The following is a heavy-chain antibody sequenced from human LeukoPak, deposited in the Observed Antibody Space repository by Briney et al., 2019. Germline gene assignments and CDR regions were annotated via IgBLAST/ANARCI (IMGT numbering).Heavy chain of an antibody. CDR1: GYTFTNYA. D-gene: IGHD2-15*01. Sequence: ASVKVSCKGSGYTFTNYAVHWVRQAPGQRLEWLGWVNPGNGDTKYSQNFQGRVTVTSDTSAATAYVELNSLTSEDTAVYYCARERWHCRVNCYSVYYYALDVWGQGTTVTVSS. V-gene: IGHV1-3*01. CDR3: ARERWHCRVNCYSVYYYALDV. CDR2: VNPGNGDT. J-gene: IGHJ6*02.